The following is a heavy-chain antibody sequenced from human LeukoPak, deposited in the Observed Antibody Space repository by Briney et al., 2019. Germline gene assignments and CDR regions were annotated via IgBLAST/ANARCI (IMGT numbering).Heavy chain of an antibody. Sequence: SETLSLTCTVSGGSISSGDYYWSWIRQPPGKGLEWIGYIYYSGSTYYNPSLKSRVTISVDTSKNQFSLKLSSVTAADTAVYYCARVPYYYGSGSFSYWGQGTLVTVSS. V-gene: IGHV4-30-4*01. J-gene: IGHJ4*02. CDR3: ARVPYYYGSGSFSY. CDR2: IYYSGST. D-gene: IGHD3-10*01. CDR1: GGSISSGDYY.